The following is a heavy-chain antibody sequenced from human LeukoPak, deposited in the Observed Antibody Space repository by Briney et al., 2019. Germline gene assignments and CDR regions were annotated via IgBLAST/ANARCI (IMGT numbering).Heavy chain of an antibody. Sequence: GGSLRLSCAASGFTFSSYSINWVRQAPGKGLEWASSISDRSDFIYYADSVKGRFTISRDNSKNSVFLQMNSLRAEDTAVYYCARDFHSGSGRHFDSWGQGTLVTVSS. J-gene: IGHJ4*02. CDR1: GFTFSSYS. CDR3: ARDFHSGSGRHFDS. V-gene: IGHV3-21*01. CDR2: ISDRSDFI. D-gene: IGHD3-10*01.